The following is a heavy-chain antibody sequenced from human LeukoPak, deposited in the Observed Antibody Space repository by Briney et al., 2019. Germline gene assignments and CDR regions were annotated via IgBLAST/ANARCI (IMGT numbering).Heavy chain of an antibody. CDR1: GFTLRHFA. D-gene: IGHD5-24*01. V-gene: IGHV3-23*01. CDR3: ANEAHRHLDLHN. J-gene: IGHJ4*02. Sequence: TGGSLRLSCAASGFTLRHFAMNWVRQAPGKGLEWVSSIASDGDTFYADAMKGRFTISRDISENTLHLQMNSLRADDTALYFCANEAHRHLDLHNWGQGTLVTVSA. CDR2: IASDGDT.